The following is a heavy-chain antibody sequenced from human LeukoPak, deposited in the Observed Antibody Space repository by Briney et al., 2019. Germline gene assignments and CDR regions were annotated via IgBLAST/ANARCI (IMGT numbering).Heavy chain of an antibody. Sequence: SETLSLTCTVSGGSISSGYYWGWIRQPPGKGLEWIGSIYHSGSTYYNPSLKSRVIISLDTPNNQFSLKVSSVTAADTALYYCARVPLSTAYLHYYSMDVWGKGTTVTVSS. CDR1: GGSISSGYY. D-gene: IGHD2-21*02. CDR3: ARVPLSTAYLHYYSMDV. J-gene: IGHJ6*03. CDR2: IYHSGST. V-gene: IGHV4-38-2*02.